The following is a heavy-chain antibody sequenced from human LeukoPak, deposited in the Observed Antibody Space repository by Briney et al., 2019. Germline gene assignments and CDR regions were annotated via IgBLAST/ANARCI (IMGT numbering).Heavy chain of an antibody. D-gene: IGHD3-10*01. CDR3: AKEGYYYASGTHSRRAFDI. J-gene: IGHJ3*02. CDR2: ISSDGSNK. V-gene: IGHV3-30*18. Sequence: QPGRSLRLSCVGSGFTFSSYDMHWVRQAPGKGLEWVAVISSDGSNKYSADSVKGRFTISRDNSKSTLYLLVNSPRAEDTAVYYCAKEGYYYASGTHSRRAFDIWGQGTRVTVSS. CDR1: GFTFSSYD.